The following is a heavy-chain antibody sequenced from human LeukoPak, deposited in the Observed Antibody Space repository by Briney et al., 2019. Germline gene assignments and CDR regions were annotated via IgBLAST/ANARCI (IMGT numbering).Heavy chain of an antibody. V-gene: IGHV5-51*01. J-gene: IGHJ5*02. D-gene: IGHD2-2*02. CDR1: GYSFTSYW. CDR2: IYPGDSDT. CDR3: ARWDCSSTSCYSNWFDP. Sequence: GESLKISCKGSGYSFTSYWIGWLRQMPGKGLEWMGIIYPGDSDTRYSPSFQGQVTISADKSISTAYLQWSSLKASDTAMYYCARWDCSSTSCYSNWFDPWGQGTLVTVSS.